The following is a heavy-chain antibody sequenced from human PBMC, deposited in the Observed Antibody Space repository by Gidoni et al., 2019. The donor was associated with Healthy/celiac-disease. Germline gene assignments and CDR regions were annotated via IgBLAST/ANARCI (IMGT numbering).Heavy chain of an antibody. Sequence: QLQLQESGPGLVKLSETLSLTCTVSGGPISSSSYYWGWIRQHPGKGLEWIGSIYYCGSTYYNPSLKSRVTISVDTSKNQFSLKLSSVTAADTAVYYCARHGKPHYGPLSRYYFDYWGQGTLVTVSS. CDR2: IYYCGST. V-gene: IGHV4-39*01. J-gene: IGHJ4*02. CDR1: GGPISSSSYY. D-gene: IGHD4-17*01. CDR3: ARHGKPHYGPLSRYYFDY.